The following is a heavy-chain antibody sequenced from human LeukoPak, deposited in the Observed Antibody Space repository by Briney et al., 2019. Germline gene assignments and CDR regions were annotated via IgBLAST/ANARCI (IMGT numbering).Heavy chain of an antibody. CDR3: AREVVVTEDYYYYGMDV. D-gene: IGHD2-21*02. CDR1: GGSISSGGYY. V-gene: IGHV4-31*03. CDR2: IYYSGST. J-gene: IGHJ6*02. Sequence: SETLSLTCTVSGGSISSGGYYWSWIRQHPGKGLEWIGYIYYSGSTYYNPSLKSRVTISVDTSKNQFSPKLSSVTAADTAVYYCAREVVVTEDYYYYGMDVWGQGTTVTVSS.